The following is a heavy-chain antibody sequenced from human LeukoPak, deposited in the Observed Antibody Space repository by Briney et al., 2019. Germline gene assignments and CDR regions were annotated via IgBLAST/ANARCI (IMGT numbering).Heavy chain of an antibody. D-gene: IGHD1-26*01. CDR3: ARKLRLGGNWFDP. Sequence: ASVKVSCKTSGGTFTSYAITWVRQAPGQGLEWMGKIIPISGTTNYAQKFQGRVTFTADESTSTAYMELSSLRSEDTALYYCARKLRLGGNWFDPWGQGTLVTVS. V-gene: IGHV1-69*13. J-gene: IGHJ5*02. CDR1: GGTFTSYA. CDR2: IIPISGTT.